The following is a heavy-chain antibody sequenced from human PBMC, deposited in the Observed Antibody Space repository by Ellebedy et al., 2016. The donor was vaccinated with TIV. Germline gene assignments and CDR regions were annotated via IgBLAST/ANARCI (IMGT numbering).Heavy chain of an antibody. V-gene: IGHV1-46*01. J-gene: IGHJ3*02. CDR2: INPRGGST. Sequence: AASVKVSCKASGYTFTSYYIHWVRQAPGQGLEWMGIINPRGGSTSYAQKFQGRVTMTRDTSTSTVYMELSSLRSEDTAVYYCARGAHIGPSRDGYNDAFGIWGQGTMVTVSS. D-gene: IGHD5-24*01. CDR3: ARGAHIGPSRDGYNDAFGI. CDR1: GYTFTSYY.